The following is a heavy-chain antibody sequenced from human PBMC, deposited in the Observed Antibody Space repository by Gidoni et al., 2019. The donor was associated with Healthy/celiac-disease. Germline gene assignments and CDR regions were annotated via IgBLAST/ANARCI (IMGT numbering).Heavy chain of an antibody. D-gene: IGHD5-18*01. CDR1: GGAISSYY. CDR2: IYYSGST. CDR3: ARDLRGYSYGYDY. V-gene: IGHV4-59*01. Sequence: QVQLQESGSGLVKPSETLSLTCTVSGGAISSYYWSWIRQPPGKGLEWIGYIYYSGSTNYNPSLKSRVTISVDTSKNQFSLKLSSVTAADTAVYYCARDLRGYSYGYDYWGQGTLVTVSS. J-gene: IGHJ4*02.